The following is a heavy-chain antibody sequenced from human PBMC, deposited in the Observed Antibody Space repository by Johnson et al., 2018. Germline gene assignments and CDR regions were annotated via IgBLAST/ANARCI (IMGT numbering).Heavy chain of an antibody. Sequence: EVQLVESGGGLVQPGGSLRLSCAASGFTFSSYWMHWVRQAPGKGLVWVSRINSDGSSTSYADSVTGRFPTSRDNAKNTLDLQMNRLRAEDTAVYYCARATGVGDSSGSYDMDVWGQGTTVTV. CDR3: ARATGVGDSSGSYDMDV. CDR1: GFTFSSYW. V-gene: IGHV3-74*02. CDR2: INSDGSST. D-gene: IGHD3-22*01. J-gene: IGHJ6*02.